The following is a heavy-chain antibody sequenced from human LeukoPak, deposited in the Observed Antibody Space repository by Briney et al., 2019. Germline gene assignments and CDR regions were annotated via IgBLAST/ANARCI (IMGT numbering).Heavy chain of an antibody. V-gene: IGHV3-48*01. Sequence: GGSLRLSCAASGFTFSSYSFNWVRQAPGKGLEWVSYISRTTSYADSVKGRFTISRDNSKNTLYLQMNSLRAADTAVYYCARDKGTSYLSSYDYWGQGTLVTVSS. CDR1: GFTFSSYS. D-gene: IGHD6-6*01. CDR2: ISRTT. J-gene: IGHJ4*02. CDR3: ARDKGTSYLSSYDY.